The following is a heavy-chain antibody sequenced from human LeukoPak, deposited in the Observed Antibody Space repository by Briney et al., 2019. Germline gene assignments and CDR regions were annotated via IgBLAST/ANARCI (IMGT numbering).Heavy chain of an antibody. CDR1: GGTFSSYA. CDR3: ASSGSGSYNLDY. J-gene: IGHJ4*02. V-gene: IGHV1-69*05. D-gene: IGHD1-26*01. Sequence: SVKVSCKAPGGTFSSYAISWVRQAPGQGLEWMGGIIPIFGTANYAQKFQGRVTITTDESTSTAYMELSSLRSEDTAVYYCASSGSGSYNLDYWGQGTLVTVSS. CDR2: IIPIFGTA.